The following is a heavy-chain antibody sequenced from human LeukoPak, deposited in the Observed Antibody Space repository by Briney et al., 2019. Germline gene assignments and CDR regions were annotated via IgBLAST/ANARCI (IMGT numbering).Heavy chain of an antibody. V-gene: IGHV3-66*01. CDR1: GFTVSSNY. CDR3: ARDPTVGSSRLNYDILTGYDY. J-gene: IGHJ4*02. Sequence: PGGSLRLSCAASGFTVSSNYMSWVRQAPGKGLEWVSVIYSGGSTYYADSVKGRFTISRDNSKNTLYLQMNSLRAEDTAVYYCARDPTVGSSRLNYDILTGYDYWGQGTLVTVSS. D-gene: IGHD3-9*01. CDR2: IYSGGST.